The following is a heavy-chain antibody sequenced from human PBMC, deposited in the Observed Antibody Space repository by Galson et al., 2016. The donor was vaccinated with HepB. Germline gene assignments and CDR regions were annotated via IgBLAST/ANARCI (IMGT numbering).Heavy chain of an antibody. CDR1: GFNFRTYT. J-gene: IGHJ4*02. D-gene: IGHD2-2*01. V-gene: IGHV3-30*04. Sequence: SLRLSCAASGFNFRTYTMHWVRHAPGKGLEWVAIMSYDGRNKKYAASVKGRFTISRDNSKNTLSLQMDSLRDDDTALYYCARDSFSGRSELIPASINYWGQGSLVTVSS. CDR3: ARDSFSGRSELIPASINY. CDR2: MSYDGRNK.